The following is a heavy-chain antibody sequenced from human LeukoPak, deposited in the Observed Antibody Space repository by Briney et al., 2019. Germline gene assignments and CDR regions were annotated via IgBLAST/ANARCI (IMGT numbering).Heavy chain of an antibody. CDR2: IYYSGST. CDR3: ARAKGSGSYIDP. D-gene: IGHD3-10*01. CDR1: GGPISSYY. Sequence: PSETLSLTCTVSGGPISSYYWSWIRQPPGKGLEWIGYIYYSGSTNYNPSLKSRVTISVDTSKNQFSLKLSSVTAADTAVYYCARAKGSGSYIDPWGQGTLVTVSS. J-gene: IGHJ5*02. V-gene: IGHV4-59*01.